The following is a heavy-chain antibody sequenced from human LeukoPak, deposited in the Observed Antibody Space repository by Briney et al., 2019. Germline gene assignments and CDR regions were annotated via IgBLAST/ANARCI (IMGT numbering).Heavy chain of an antibody. CDR3: AGEWELLSFYAFDI. Sequence: PSETLSLTRTVSGGSISSSSYYWGWVRQPPGKGLEWIGSIYYSGSTYYNPSLKSRVTISVDTSKNQFSLKLSSVTAADTAVYYCAGEWELLSFYAFDIWGQGTMVTVSS. V-gene: IGHV4-39*07. CDR2: IYYSGST. J-gene: IGHJ3*02. D-gene: IGHD1-26*01. CDR1: GGSISSSSYY.